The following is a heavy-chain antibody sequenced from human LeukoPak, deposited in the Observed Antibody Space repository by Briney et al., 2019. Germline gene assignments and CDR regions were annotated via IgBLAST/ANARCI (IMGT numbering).Heavy chain of an antibody. V-gene: IGHV4-30-2*01. CDR3: ARSPRPGYCSTTSCSGYWFDP. CDR2: IYHSGST. CDR1: GGSISSGGYY. Sequence: PSETLSLTCTVSGGSISSGGYYWSWIRQPPGKGLEWIGYIYHSGSTYYNPSLKSRVTISVDRSKNQFSLKLSSVTAADTAVYYCARSPRPGYCSTTSCSGYWFDPWGQGTLVTVSS. J-gene: IGHJ5*02. D-gene: IGHD2-2*01.